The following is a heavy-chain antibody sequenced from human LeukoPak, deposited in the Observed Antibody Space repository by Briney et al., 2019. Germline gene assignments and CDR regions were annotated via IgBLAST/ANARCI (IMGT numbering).Heavy chain of an antibody. V-gene: IGHV3-74*01. CDR3: ARGSWFDP. CDR1: GFTFTRYW. Sequence: TGGSLRLSYAASGFTFTRYWMHWVRQAPGKGLVWVSHINTDGSSTTYADSVKGRFTISRDNSKNTLYLQMNSLRAEDTAVYYCARGSWFDPWGQGTLVTVSS. J-gene: IGHJ5*02. CDR2: INTDGSST.